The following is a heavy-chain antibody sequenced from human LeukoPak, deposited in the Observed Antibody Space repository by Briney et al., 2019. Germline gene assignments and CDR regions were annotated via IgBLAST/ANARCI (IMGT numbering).Heavy chain of an antibody. CDR2: ITGYGAT. Sequence: GGSLRLSCAASGFTVSSSFMSWVRQAPGTGLQWVSTITGYGATFYADSVRGRFTIFRDTSMNTLFLQMNSLGAEDTAVYYCAKGAAAGKVDWFDPWGQGTLVTVSS. CDR3: AKGAAAGKVDWFDP. J-gene: IGHJ5*02. V-gene: IGHV3-23*01. CDR1: GFTVSSSF. D-gene: IGHD6-13*01.